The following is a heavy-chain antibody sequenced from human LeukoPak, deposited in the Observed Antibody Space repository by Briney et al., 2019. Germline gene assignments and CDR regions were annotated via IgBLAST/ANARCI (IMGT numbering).Heavy chain of an antibody. CDR1: GGSISSGSYY. CDR2: IYTSGST. D-gene: IGHD4-17*01. CDR3: AGLNYGDYSIYYFDY. Sequence: SETLSLTCTVSGGSISSGSYYWSWIRQPAGKGLEWIGRIYTSGSTKYNPSLKSRVTISVDTSKNQFSLKLSSVTAADTAVYYCAGLNYGDYSIYYFDYWGQGTLVTVSS. V-gene: IGHV4-61*02. J-gene: IGHJ4*02.